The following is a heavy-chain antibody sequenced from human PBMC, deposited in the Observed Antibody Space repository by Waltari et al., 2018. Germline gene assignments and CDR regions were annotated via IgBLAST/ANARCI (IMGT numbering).Heavy chain of an antibody. D-gene: IGHD6-13*01. J-gene: IGHJ6*02. CDR3: ARRIAAAGDYGMDV. CDR1: GFTFSSYS. Sequence: EVQLVESGGGLVKPGGSLRLSCAASGFTFSSYSMNWVRQAPGKGLEWVSSISSSSSYIYYADSVKGRFTSSRDNAKNSLYLQMNSLRAEDTAVYYCARRIAAAGDYGMDVWGQGTTVIVSS. V-gene: IGHV3-21*01. CDR2: ISSSSSYI.